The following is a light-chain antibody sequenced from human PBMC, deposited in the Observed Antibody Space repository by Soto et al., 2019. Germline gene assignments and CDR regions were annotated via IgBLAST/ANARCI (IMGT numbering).Light chain of an antibody. CDR3: LQYASPLYT. CDR1: QSLSSSF. V-gene: IGKV3-20*01. J-gene: IGKJ2*01. CDR2: GAS. Sequence: VLTQSPGTLSLSPGERATLSCRASQSLSSSFLAWYQKKPGLAPRLPLYGASNRATGIPDRFSGSGSGTDFTLSISRLEPEDFAVYFCLQYASPLYTFGQGTKLEIK.